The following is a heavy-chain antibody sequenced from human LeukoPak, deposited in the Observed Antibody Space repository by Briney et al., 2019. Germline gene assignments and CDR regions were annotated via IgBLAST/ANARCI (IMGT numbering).Heavy chain of an antibody. CDR3: ARGRPPPAGPFDY. V-gene: IGHV1-69*13. CDR2: ITPIFRTP. Sequence: GASVKVSCKASGGTFSSTTINWVRQAPGQGLEWMGGITPIFRTPNYAQKFQGRVTITADESTSTAYMELSSLRSEDTAVYYCARGRPPPAGPFDYWGQGTLVTVSS. CDR1: GGTFSSTT. J-gene: IGHJ4*02.